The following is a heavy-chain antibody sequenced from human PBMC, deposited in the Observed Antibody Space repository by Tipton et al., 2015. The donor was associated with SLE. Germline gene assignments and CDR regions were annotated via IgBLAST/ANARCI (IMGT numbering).Heavy chain of an antibody. CDR3: ARRKAVAGTD. CDR1: GGSISSYY. Sequence: LRLSCTVSGGSISSYYWSWIRQPPGKGLEWIGYIYTSGSTNYNPTLKSRVTMSVDTSKNQFSLKLSSVTAADTAVYYCARRKAVAGTDWGQGTLVTVSS. J-gene: IGHJ4*02. D-gene: IGHD6-19*01. CDR2: IYTSGST. V-gene: IGHV4-4*08.